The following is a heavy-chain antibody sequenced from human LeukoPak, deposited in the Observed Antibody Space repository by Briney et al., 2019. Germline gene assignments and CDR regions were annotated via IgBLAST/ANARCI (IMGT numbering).Heavy chain of an antibody. J-gene: IGHJ4*02. CDR2: INHSGST. CDR3: ASGGTHTAMAPNDY. V-gene: IGHV4-34*01. CDR1: GGSFSGYY. Sequence: SETLSLTCAVYGGSFSGYYWSWIRQPPRQGLERIGEINHSGSTNYNPSLKSRITISVATSKNHFSLKFSSVTAADTAVYYCASGGTHTAMAPNDYWGQGNLVTVSS. D-gene: IGHD5-18*01.